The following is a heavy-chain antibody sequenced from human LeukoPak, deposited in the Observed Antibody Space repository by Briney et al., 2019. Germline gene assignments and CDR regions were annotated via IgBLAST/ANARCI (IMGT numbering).Heavy chain of an antibody. D-gene: IGHD3-22*01. Sequence: GGSLRLSCAASGFTFDDYAMHWVRQAPGKGLEWVSGISWNSGSIGYADSVKGRFTISRDNAKNSLYLQMNSLRAEDTAVYYCARAQHYYDSSGYYSGTHDAFDIWGQGTMVTVSS. CDR1: GFTFDDYA. J-gene: IGHJ3*02. CDR2: ISWNSGSI. V-gene: IGHV3-9*01. CDR3: ARAQHYYDSSGYYSGTHDAFDI.